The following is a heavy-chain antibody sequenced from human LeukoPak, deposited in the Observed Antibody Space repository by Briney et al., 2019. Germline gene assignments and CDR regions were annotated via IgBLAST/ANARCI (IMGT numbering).Heavy chain of an antibody. V-gene: IGHV3-74*01. D-gene: IGHD3-16*01. CDR3: ARSMSGGNDF. CDR1: GFTFTNHW. Sequence: GGSLRLSCAGSGFTFTNHWFHWVRHAPGKGLVWVSRLNEDGSRTDYADSVQGRFTISRDNARNTLYLQMNSLSVDDTAVYYCARSMSGGNDFWGQGTLVTVSS. J-gene: IGHJ4*02. CDR2: LNEDGSRT.